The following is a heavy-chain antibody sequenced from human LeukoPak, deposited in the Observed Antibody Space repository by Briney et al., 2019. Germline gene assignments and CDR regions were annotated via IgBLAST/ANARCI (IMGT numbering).Heavy chain of an antibody. J-gene: IGHJ4*02. Sequence: ASVKVSCKASGYTFTGYYMHWVRQAPGQGLEWMGWVNPNNGGTDYAQKFRGRVTMTRDTSISTAYMELSSLRSDDTAIYYCVRDDVTTNPLEFDYWGQGTLVTVSS. V-gene: IGHV1-2*02. CDR2: VNPNNGGT. D-gene: IGHD4-11*01. CDR3: VRDDVTTNPLEFDY. CDR1: GYTFTGYY.